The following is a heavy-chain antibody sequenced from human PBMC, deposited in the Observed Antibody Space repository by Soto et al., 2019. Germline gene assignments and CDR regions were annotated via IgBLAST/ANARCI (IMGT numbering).Heavy chain of an antibody. J-gene: IGHJ4*02. CDR1: GFTFSSYA. CDR2: ISGSGGST. Sequence: PVGSLRLSCAASGFTFSSYAMSWVRQAPGKGLEWVSAISGSGGSTYYADSVKGRFTISRDNSKNTLYLQMNSLRAEDTAVYYCAKGGSVVVAAPSVVTAIDYWGQGTLVTVSS. V-gene: IGHV3-23*01. CDR3: AKGGSVVVAAPSVVTAIDY. D-gene: IGHD2-15*01.